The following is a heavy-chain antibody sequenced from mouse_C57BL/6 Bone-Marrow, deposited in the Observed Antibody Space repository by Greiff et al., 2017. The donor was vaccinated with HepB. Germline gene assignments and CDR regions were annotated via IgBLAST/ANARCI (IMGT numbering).Heavy chain of an antibody. CDR2: SRNKANDYTT. D-gene: IGHD1-1*01. J-gene: IGHJ1*03. V-gene: IGHV7-1*01. CDR3: ARDAPGYYGSSYWYFDV. Sequence: EVKVVDSGGGLVQSGRSLRLSCATSGFTFSDFYMEWVRQAPGKGLEWIAASRNKANDYTTEYSASVKGRFIVSRDTSQSILYLQMNALRAEDTAIYYCARDAPGYYGSSYWYFDVWGTGTTVTVSS. CDR1: GFTFSDFY.